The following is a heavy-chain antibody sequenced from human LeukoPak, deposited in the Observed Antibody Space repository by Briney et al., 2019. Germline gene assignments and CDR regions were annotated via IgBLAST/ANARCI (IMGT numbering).Heavy chain of an antibody. J-gene: IGHJ6*03. V-gene: IGHV1-69*05. CDR1: GGTFSSYA. D-gene: IGHD2-2*01. CDR3: ASAACSSTSCYFPRNYYYYYMDV. CDR2: IIPIFGTA. Sequence: SVKVSCKASGGTFSSYAISWVRQAPGQGLEWMGGIIPIFGTANYAQKFQGRVTITTDESTSTAYMELSRLRSEDTAVYYCASAACSSTSCYFPRNYYYYYMDVWGKGTTVTVSS.